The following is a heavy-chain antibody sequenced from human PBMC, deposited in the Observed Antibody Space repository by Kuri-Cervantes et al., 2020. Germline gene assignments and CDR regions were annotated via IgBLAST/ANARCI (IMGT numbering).Heavy chain of an antibody. CDR2: INQDGSEK. D-gene: IGHD2-21*02. J-gene: IGHJ4*02. V-gene: IGHV3-7*01. CDR3: ARLSTAVTGI. Sequence: GESLKISCAASGFTFDDYGMSWVRQAPGKGLEWVADINQDGSEKVYVDSLKGRFTISRDNAKNSLYLQLNSLTAEDTAVYYCARLSTAVTGIWGQGTLVTVSS. CDR1: GFTFDDYG.